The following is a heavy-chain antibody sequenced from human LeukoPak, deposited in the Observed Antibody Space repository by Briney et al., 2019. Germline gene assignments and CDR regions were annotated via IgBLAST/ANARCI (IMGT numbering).Heavy chain of an antibody. D-gene: IGHD6-13*01. V-gene: IGHV1-8*01. J-gene: IGHJ4*02. Sequence: ASVKVSCKASGYTFTSYDINWVRQATGQGLEWMGWMNPNSGNTGYAQKFQGRVTMTRNTSISTAYMELSSLRSEDTAVYYCARVAAAGTISDYWGQGTLVTVSS. CDR2: MNPNSGNT. CDR1: GYTFTSYD. CDR3: ARVAAAGTISDY.